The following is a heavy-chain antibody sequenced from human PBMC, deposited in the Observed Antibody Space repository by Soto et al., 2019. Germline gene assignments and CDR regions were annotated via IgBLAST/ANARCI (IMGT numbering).Heavy chain of an antibody. D-gene: IGHD7-27*01. CDR2: ISAYNGNT. CDR1: GYTFTSYG. V-gene: IGHV1-18*01. Sequence: ASVTCSCQASGYTFTSYGISWVRQAPGQGLEWMGWISAYNGNTNYAQKLQGRVTMTTDTSTSTAYMELRSLRSDDTAVYYCASGPGDPWYFDYWGQGTLVTVSS. J-gene: IGHJ4*02. CDR3: ASGPGDPWYFDY.